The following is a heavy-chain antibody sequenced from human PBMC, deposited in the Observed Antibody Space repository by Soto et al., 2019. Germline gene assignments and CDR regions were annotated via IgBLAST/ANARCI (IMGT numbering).Heavy chain of an antibody. CDR3: ARGGVDYYDSSGYYFSPDYFDY. CDR2: IYHSGST. J-gene: IGHJ4*02. CDR1: GGSFSGDY. V-gene: IGHV4-34*01. Sequence: PSETLSLTCAVHGGSFSGDYWCWIRQPPGKGLEWIGYIYHSGSTYYNPSLKSRVTISVDRSKNQFSLKLSSVTAADTAVYYCARGGVDYYDSSGYYFSPDYFDYCGQGTLVTVSS. D-gene: IGHD3-22*01.